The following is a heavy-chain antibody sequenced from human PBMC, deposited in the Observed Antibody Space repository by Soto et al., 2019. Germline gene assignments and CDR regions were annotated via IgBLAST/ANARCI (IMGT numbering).Heavy chain of an antibody. J-gene: IGHJ4*02. D-gene: IGHD1-20*01. CDR2: ISYDGSNK. V-gene: IGHV3-30*18. CDR3: AKDLTYNWNDFSYYFDY. CDR1: GFTFSSYG. Sequence: PGVSLRLSCAASGFTFSSYGMHWVRQAPGKGLEWVAVISYDGSNKYYADSVKGRFTISRDNSKNTLYLQMNSLRAEDTAVYYCAKDLTYNWNDFSYYFDYWGQGTLVTVSS.